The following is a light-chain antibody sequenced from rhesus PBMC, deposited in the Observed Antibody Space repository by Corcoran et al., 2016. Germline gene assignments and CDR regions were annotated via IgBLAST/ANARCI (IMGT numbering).Light chain of an antibody. CDR1: QSISSW. CDR3: QQRNSYPWT. V-gene: IGKV1S11*01. CDR2: KAS. J-gene: IGKJ1*01. Sequence: DIQMTQSPSSLSASVGDTVTITCRASQSISSWLDWSQQKPGKAPKLLIYKASTLQSGVPSRVSGSGSGTDFTLNISSLQPEDFAVYYCQQRNSYPWTFGQGTKVESK.